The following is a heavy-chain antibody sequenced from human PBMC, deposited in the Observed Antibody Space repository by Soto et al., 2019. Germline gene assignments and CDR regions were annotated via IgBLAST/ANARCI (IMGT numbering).Heavy chain of an antibody. CDR1: GYTFTSYG. J-gene: IGHJ6*03. V-gene: IGHV1-18*01. CDR2: ISAYNGNT. D-gene: IGHD3-3*01. CDR3: ARVWAHRTIFGVVTRDYYYYYYMDV. Sequence: ASVKVSCKASGYTFTSYGISWVRQAPGQGLEWMGWISAYNGNTNYAQKLQGRVTMTTDTSTSTAYMELRSLRSDDTAVYYCARVWAHRTIFGVVTRDYYYYYYMDVWGKGTTVTVSS.